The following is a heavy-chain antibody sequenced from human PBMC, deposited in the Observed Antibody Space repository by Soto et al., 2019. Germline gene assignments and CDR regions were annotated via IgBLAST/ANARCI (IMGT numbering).Heavy chain of an antibody. Sequence: SVKVSCKASGGAFSSYGVSWVRQAPEQGLEWMGGIIPLFGTTNYAQMFQGRVTITADESTNTAYMELSSLRSEDTAVYYCARDRGSGWFRDAFDIWGQGTMVTVSS. V-gene: IGHV1-69*13. CDR2: IIPLFGTT. CDR3: ARDRGSGWFRDAFDI. CDR1: GGAFSSYG. D-gene: IGHD6-19*01. J-gene: IGHJ3*02.